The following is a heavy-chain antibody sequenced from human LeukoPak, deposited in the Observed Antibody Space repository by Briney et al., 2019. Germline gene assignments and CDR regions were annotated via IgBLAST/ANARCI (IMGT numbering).Heavy chain of an antibody. CDR1: GYTFTGYY. CDR3: ARRGIQLWQTFDY. V-gene: IGHV1-2*04. Sequence: ASVKVSCKASGYTFTGYYMHWVRQAPGQGLEWMGWINPNSGGTNYAQKFQGWVTMTRDTSISTAYMELSRLRSDDTAVYYCARRGIQLWQTFDYWGQGTLVTVSS. D-gene: IGHD5-18*01. J-gene: IGHJ4*02. CDR2: INPNSGGT.